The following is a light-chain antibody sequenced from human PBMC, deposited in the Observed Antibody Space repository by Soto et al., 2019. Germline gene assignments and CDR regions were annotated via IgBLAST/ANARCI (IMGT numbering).Light chain of an antibody. V-gene: IGKV3-11*01. CDR1: QSVSNY. CDR3: QHGGT. J-gene: IGKJ5*01. CDR2: DAS. Sequence: EIVLTQSPATLSLSPGERATVSCRARQSVSNYLGWYQQKPGQAPRLLIYDASNRATGIPARFSGSGSGTDFTLTISSLEPEDFAVYYCQHGGTFGQGTRLEIK.